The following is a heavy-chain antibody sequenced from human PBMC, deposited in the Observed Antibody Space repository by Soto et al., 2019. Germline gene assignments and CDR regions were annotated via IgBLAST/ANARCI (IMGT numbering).Heavy chain of an antibody. V-gene: IGHV3-23*01. Sequence: GGSLRLSCVGSGFTFSDYGMGWVRQAPGKGLEWVSTLNTDGENTHYADSVKGRFTISRDNSKNKLYLQVNSLRADDTAIYYCARDNGGPVAGQNFDYWGQGTLVTVSS. J-gene: IGHJ4*02. D-gene: IGHD6-19*01. CDR1: GFTFSDYG. CDR2: LNTDGENT. CDR3: ARDNGGPVAGQNFDY.